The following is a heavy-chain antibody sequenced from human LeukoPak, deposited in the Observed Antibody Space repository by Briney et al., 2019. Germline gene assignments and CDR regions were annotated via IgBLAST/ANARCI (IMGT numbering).Heavy chain of an antibody. D-gene: IGHD2-2*01. J-gene: IGHJ6*02. CDR1: GYTFTSYD. V-gene: IGHV1-8*01. CDR2: MNPNSGNT. Sequence: ASVKVSCKASGYTFTSYDINWVRQATGQGLEWMGWMNPNSGNTGHAQKFQGRVTMTRNTSISTAYMELSSLRSEDTAVYYCATYCSSTSCYGVWGQGTTVTVSS. CDR3: ATYCSSTSCYGV.